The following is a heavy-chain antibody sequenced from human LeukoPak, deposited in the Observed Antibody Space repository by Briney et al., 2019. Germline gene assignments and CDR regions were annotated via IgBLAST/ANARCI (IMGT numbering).Heavy chain of an antibody. CDR2: IIPVLNIT. Sequence: SVKVSCKPSGGTFSTSAITWVRQAPGQGLEWMGRIIPVLNITAYAQRFQGRVTITADTSTSTVYMELSSLRSEETAVYYCARDQGLTAPPPYGLDVWGQGTTVIVSS. CDR3: ARDQGLTAPPPYGLDV. D-gene: IGHD5-18*01. J-gene: IGHJ6*02. CDR1: GGTFSTSA. V-gene: IGHV1-69*04.